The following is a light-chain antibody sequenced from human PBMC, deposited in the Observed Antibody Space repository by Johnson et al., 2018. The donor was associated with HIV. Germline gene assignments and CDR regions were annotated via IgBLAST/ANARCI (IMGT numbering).Light chain of an antibody. V-gene: IGLV1-51*02. J-gene: IGLJ1*01. CDR3: GTWDSSLSAYV. CDR2: ENN. CDR1: RSNTGRNY. Sequence: HSVLTQPPSVSAAPGQKVNISCSGSRSNTGRNYASWYQQLPGTAPKLLIYENNKRPSGIPDRFSGSKSGTSATLGITGLQTGDEADYYCGTWDSSLSAYVFGTGTRVTVL.